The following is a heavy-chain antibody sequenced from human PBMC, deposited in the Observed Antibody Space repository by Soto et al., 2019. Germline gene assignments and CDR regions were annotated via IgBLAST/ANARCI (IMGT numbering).Heavy chain of an antibody. D-gene: IGHD5-12*01. Sequence: EAQLLESGGGLVQPGRSLRLSCAASGFIFSNYGMSWVRQAPGKGLEWVSSISGSGDRTHNADSVRGRFTISRDDSRNTLNLQMNSLRAEDTAIYFCATTKGYIDPFDLWGQGTLVTVSS. J-gene: IGHJ4*02. V-gene: IGHV3-23*01. CDR3: ATTKGYIDPFDL. CDR2: ISGSGDRT. CDR1: GFIFSNYG.